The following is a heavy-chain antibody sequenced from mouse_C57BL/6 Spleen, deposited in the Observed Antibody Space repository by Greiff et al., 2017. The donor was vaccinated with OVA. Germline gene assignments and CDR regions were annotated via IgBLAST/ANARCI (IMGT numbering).Heavy chain of an antibody. J-gene: IGHJ2*01. V-gene: IGHV1-66*01. CDR3: ARPAQATRDY. CDR2: IYPGSGNT. D-gene: IGHD3-2*02. Sequence: QVQLQQSGPELVKPGASVKISCKASGYSFTSYYIHWVKQRPGQGLEWIGWIYPGSGNTKYNEKFKGKATLTADTSSSTAYMQLSSLTSEDSAVYYCARPAQATRDYWGQGTTLTVSS. CDR1: GYSFTSYY.